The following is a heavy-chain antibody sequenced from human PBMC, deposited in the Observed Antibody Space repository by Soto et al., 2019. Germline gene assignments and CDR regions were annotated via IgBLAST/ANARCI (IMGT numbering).Heavy chain of an antibody. Sequence: DVQLVESGGGLIQPGESLRLSCAAFGLTVSGTKYVAWVRQAPGKGLEWVSALYEVFGSFYADSVKGRFSNSSDRSKSTVYLQMNDLRPDDTAVYYCASWHEREHAYDVWGQGTTVIVSS. CDR2: LYEVFGS. D-gene: IGHD1-1*01. CDR1: GLTVSGTKY. CDR3: ASWHEREHAYDV. V-gene: IGHV3-53*01. J-gene: IGHJ3*01.